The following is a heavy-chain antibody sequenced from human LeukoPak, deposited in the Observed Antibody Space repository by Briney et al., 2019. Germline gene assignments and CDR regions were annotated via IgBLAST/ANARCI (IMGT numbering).Heavy chain of an antibody. V-gene: IGHV3-7*03. D-gene: IGHD3-22*01. Sequence: PGGSLRLSCAASGFTFRNYWMSWVRQAPGKGLEWVANIKLDGSDQHYADSVKGRFTISRDNAKDSLYLQMNSLRAEDTALYYCAKGPSGYYYDYFDYWGQGTLVTVSS. J-gene: IGHJ4*02. CDR1: GFTFRNYW. CDR3: AKGPSGYYYDYFDY. CDR2: IKLDGSDQ.